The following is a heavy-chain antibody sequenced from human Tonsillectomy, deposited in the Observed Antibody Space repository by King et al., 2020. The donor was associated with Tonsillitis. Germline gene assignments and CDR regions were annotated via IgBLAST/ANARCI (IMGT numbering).Heavy chain of an antibody. CDR3: AKDRWGSGILSLYYYYDGMDV. V-gene: IGHV3-30*18. Sequence: VQLVESGGGVVQPGRSLRLSCAASGFTFSSYGMHWVRQAPGKGLEWVAVISYDGSNKYYADSVKGRFTISRDNSKNTLYVQMNSLRAEDTAVYYCAKDRWGSGILSLYYYYDGMDVWGQGTTVTVAS. CDR2: ISYDGSNK. D-gene: IGHD3-10*01. J-gene: IGHJ6*02. CDR1: GFTFSSYG.